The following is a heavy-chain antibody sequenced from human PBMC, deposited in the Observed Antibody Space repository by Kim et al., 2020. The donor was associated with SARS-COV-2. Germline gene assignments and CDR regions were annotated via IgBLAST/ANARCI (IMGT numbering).Heavy chain of an antibody. V-gene: IGHV4-39*01. Sequence: SETLSLTCTVSGGSISSSSYYWGWIRQPPGKGLEWIGSIYYSGSTYYNPSLKSRVTISVDTSKNQFSLKLSSVTAADTAVYYCARQSTPKYSSSWYPTYYYYGMDVWGQGTTVTVSS. J-gene: IGHJ6*02. CDR2: IYYSGST. D-gene: IGHD6-13*01. CDR3: ARQSTPKYSSSWYPTYYYYGMDV. CDR1: GGSISSSSYY.